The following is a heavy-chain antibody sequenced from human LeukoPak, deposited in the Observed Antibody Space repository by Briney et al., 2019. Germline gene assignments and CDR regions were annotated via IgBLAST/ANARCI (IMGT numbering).Heavy chain of an antibody. CDR3: ARGRRIAVAGTKLSGGSFDY. CDR2: INHSGST. D-gene: IGHD6-19*01. Sequence: KSSETLSLTCTVSGGSISSGSYYWSWIRQPAGKGLEWIGEINHSGSTNYNPSLKSRVTISVDTSKNQFSLKLSSVTAADTAVYYCARGRRIAVAGTKLSGGSFDYWGQGTLVTVSS. J-gene: IGHJ4*02. CDR1: GGSISSGSYY. V-gene: IGHV4-61*10.